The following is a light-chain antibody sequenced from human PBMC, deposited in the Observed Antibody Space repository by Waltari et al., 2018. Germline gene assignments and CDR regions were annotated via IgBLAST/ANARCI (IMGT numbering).Light chain of an antibody. CDR2: GAS. CDR1: QGISTY. V-gene: IGKV1-39*01. Sequence: DIQMTQSPSSLSESVGDRVTIACRASQGISTYLNWYQQKPGKAPNVLIYGASSLQSGVPSRFSGSGSGTDFTLTISSLQPEDFATYYCQQGYNTPYTFGQGTKLDIK. J-gene: IGKJ2*01. CDR3: QQGYNTPYT.